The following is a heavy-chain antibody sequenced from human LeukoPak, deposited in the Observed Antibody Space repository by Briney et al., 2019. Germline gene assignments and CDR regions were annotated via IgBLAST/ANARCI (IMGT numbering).Heavy chain of an antibody. J-gene: IGHJ5*02. CDR2: IDPRDSYT. D-gene: IGHD3-10*01. CDR3: ARQGGFGELLYWFDP. CDR1: GYSFTSYW. Sequence: GESLKISCKGSGYSFTSYWISWVRQMPGKDLEWMGRIDPRDSYTNYSPSFQGHVTISADKSISTAYLQWSSLKASDTAMYYCARQGGFGELLYWFDPWGQGTLVTVSS. V-gene: IGHV5-10-1*01.